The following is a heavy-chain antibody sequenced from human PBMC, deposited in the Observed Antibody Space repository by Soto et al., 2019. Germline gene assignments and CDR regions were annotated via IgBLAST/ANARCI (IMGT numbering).Heavy chain of an antibody. CDR3: ARGYCGGGGCYLRRDAIDV. V-gene: IGHV3-21*01. CDR2: INPSSSHI. J-gene: IGHJ3*01. D-gene: IGHD2-15*01. Sequence: VQLVESGGGLVMPGGSLRLSCAASGFTFSTYHMNWVRQAPGKGLEWVSSINPSSSHIYYADSVRGRFTISRDNSKNSMDLQMNSLRTEDAAVYYCARGYCGGGGCYLRRDAIDVWGQGTRVTVSS. CDR1: GFTFSTYH.